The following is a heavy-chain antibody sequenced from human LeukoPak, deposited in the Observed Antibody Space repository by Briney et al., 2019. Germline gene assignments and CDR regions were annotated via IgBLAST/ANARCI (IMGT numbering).Heavy chain of an antibody. Sequence: SETLSLTCTVSGGSISSYYWSWIRQPPGKGLEWIGYIYYSGSTNYNPSLKSRVTISVDTSKNQFSLKLSSVTAADTAVYYCARGGDYYGGNFVGSDYWGQGTLVTASS. D-gene: IGHD4-17*01. CDR3: ARGGDYYGGNFVGSDY. J-gene: IGHJ4*02. CDR2: IYYSGST. CDR1: GGSISSYY. V-gene: IGHV4-59*01.